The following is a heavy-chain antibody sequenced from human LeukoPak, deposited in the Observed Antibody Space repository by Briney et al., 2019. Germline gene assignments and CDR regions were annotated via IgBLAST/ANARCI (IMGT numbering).Heavy chain of an antibody. J-gene: IGHJ4*02. D-gene: IGHD2-15*01. CDR1: GGTFSSYT. Sequence: SVKVCCKASGGTFSSYTISWVRQAPGQGLEWMGRIIPILGIANYAQKFQGRVTITADKSTSTAYMELSSLRSEDTAVYYCARAPGISQAADYWGQGTLVTVSS. CDR2: IIPILGIA. V-gene: IGHV1-69*02. CDR3: ARAPGISQAADY.